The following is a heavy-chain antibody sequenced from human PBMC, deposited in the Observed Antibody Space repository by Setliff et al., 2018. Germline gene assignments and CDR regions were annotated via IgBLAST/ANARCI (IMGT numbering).Heavy chain of an antibody. CDR3: ARRLPWGYFDWLSYHDAFDI. D-gene: IGHD3-9*01. CDR2: IYTDGST. Sequence: PSETLSLTCTVSGDSISGAKYYWSWIRQSAGKGLECIGRIYTDGSTKYNPPLNSRVALSIDTSKNQFSLKLSSVTAADTAVYYCARRLPWGYFDWLSYHDAFDIWGQGTMVTVSS. CDR1: GDSISGAKYY. V-gene: IGHV4-61*02. J-gene: IGHJ3*02.